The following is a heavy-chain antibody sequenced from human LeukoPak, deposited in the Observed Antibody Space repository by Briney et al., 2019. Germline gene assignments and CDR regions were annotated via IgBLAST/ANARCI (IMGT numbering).Heavy chain of an antibody. J-gene: IGHJ4*02. CDR3: VREGGHYSTHFDF. CDR1: GFTFSSYG. V-gene: IGHV3-7*01. CDR2: IKQDGSEK. D-gene: IGHD3-22*01. Sequence: GGSLRLSCAASGFTFSSYGMHWVRQAPGKGLEWVANIKQDGSEKYFVDSVKGRFTISRDNAKNSLYLQMHSLRAEDTAVYYCVREGGHYSTHFDFWGQGTLVTVSS.